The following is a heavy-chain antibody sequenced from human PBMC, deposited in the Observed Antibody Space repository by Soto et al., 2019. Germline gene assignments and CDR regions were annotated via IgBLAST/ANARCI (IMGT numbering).Heavy chain of an antibody. Sequence: QVQLQQWGAGLLKPSETLSLTCAVYGGSFSGYYWSWIRQPPGKGLEWIGEINHSGSTNYNPSLNSRINIAVDTSKNQFSLKLSSVTAADTAVYYCARGRGVVVPAASLDYWGQGTLVTVSS. CDR2: INHSGST. D-gene: IGHD2-2*01. CDR1: GGSFSGYY. CDR3: ARGRGVVVPAASLDY. V-gene: IGHV4-34*01. J-gene: IGHJ4*02.